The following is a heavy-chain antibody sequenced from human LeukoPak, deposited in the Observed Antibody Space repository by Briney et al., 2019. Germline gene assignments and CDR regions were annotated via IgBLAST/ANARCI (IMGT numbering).Heavy chain of an antibody. J-gene: IGHJ4*02. CDR2: ISSSSSTI. D-gene: IGHD4-17*01. Sequence: GGSLRLSCAASGFTFSSYSMNWVRQAPGKGLEWVSYISSSSSTIYYADFVKGRFTISRDNSKNTLYLQMNSLRAEDTAVYYCAKGPPDYVGGPPQGGWGQGTLVTVSS. CDR3: AKGPPDYVGGPPQGG. V-gene: IGHV3-48*01. CDR1: GFTFSSYS.